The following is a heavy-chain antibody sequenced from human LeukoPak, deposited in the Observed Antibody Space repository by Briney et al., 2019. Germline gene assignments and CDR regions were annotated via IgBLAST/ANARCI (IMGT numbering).Heavy chain of an antibody. CDR2: ISYDGSNK. Sequence: GGSLRLSCAASGFTFSSYVMHWVRQAPGKGLEWVAIISYDGSNKYYADSVKGRFTISRDNSKNTLYLQMNSLRAEDTAVYYCARGGYYYYYYMDVWGKGTTVTVSS. J-gene: IGHJ6*03. CDR3: ARGGYYYYYYMDV. V-gene: IGHV3-30*04. CDR1: GFTFSSYV.